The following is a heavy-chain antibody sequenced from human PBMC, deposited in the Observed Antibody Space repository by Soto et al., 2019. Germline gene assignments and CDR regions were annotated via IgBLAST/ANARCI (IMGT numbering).Heavy chain of an antibody. J-gene: IGHJ4*02. CDR2: TYYRSKWYS. CDR3: ARAAYSGNYQGYFDY. CDR1: GDSVSSNSAT. D-gene: IGHD1-26*01. V-gene: IGHV6-1*01. Sequence: PSQTLSLTCAISGDSVSSNSATWNWIRQSPSRGLEWLGRTYYRSKWYSDYAVSVKSRITINPDTSKNQFSLQLNSVTPEDTAVYYCARAAYSGNYQGYFDYWGQGTLVTVSS.